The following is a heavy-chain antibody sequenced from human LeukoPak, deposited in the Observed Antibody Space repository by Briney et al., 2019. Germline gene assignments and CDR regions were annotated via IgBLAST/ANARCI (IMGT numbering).Heavy chain of an antibody. V-gene: IGHV3-64D*06. J-gene: IGHJ4*02. Sequence: GGSLRLSCSASGFTFGNFPMHWARQAPRKGLEYVAAISANGDDTYYKDSVKGRFTISRDNYKNTLNLQLSSLKSDDTAVYYCVKDDSAYYDYWGQGTLVTVSS. CDR3: VKDDSAYYDY. CDR1: GFTFGNFP. D-gene: IGHD5-18*01. CDR2: ISANGDDT.